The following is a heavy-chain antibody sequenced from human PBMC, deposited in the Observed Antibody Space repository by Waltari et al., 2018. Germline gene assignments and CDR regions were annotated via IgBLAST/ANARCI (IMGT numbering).Heavy chain of an antibody. Sequence: VQLVQAGAEVKTPVTSVTVSCRASGGTFSSYPLSRLRQAPGQGLEWMGGIIPIFGTANYAQKFQGRVTITADESTSTAYMELSSLRSEDTAVYYCATGSHYYDSSSYSDYWGQGTLVTVSS. CDR2: IIPIFGTA. V-gene: IGHV1-69*01. D-gene: IGHD3-22*01. J-gene: IGHJ4*02. CDR1: GGTFSSYP. CDR3: ATGSHYYDSSSYSDY.